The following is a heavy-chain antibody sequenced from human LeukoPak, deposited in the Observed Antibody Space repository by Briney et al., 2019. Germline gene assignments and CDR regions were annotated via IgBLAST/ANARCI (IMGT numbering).Heavy chain of an antibody. CDR3: AKRGVVIRVILVGFHKEAYYFDS. Sequence: GGSLRLSCAVSGFTPSNYGMSWVRQAPGKGLEWVAGVSGSGGSTNYAESVKGRFTISRDNSKNTLYLQMSSLRADDTAVYFCAKRGVVIRVILVGFHKEAYYFDSWGQGALVTVSS. V-gene: IGHV3-23*01. CDR1: GFTPSNYG. D-gene: IGHD3-22*01. CDR2: VSGSGGST. J-gene: IGHJ4*02.